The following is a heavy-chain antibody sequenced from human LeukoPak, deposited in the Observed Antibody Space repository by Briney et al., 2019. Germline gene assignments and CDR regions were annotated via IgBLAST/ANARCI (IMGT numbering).Heavy chain of an antibody. J-gene: IGHJ4*02. V-gene: IGHV3-30-3*01. CDR1: GFTFSSYA. CDR2: ISYDGSNK. Sequence: GGSLRLSCAASGFTFSSYAMHWVRQAPGKGLEWVAVISYDGSNKYYADSVKGRFTISRDNSKNTLYLQMNSLRAEDTAVYYCARPSSGYCSSTSCYRLDYWGQGTLVTVSS. CDR3: ARPSSGYCSSTSCYRLDY. D-gene: IGHD2-2*01.